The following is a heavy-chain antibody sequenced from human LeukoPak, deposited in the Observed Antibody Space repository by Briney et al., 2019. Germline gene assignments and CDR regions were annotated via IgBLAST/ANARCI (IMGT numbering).Heavy chain of an antibody. CDR2: IYYSGST. Sequence: KPSETLSLXCTVSGGSSSSYYWSWIRQPPGKGLEWIGYIYYSGSTNYNPSLKSRVTISVDTSKNQFSLKLSSVIAADTAVYYCARVYYDSSGYYWRNFDYWGQGTLVTVSS. CDR3: ARVYYDSSGYYWRNFDY. CDR1: GGSSSSYY. D-gene: IGHD3-22*01. J-gene: IGHJ4*02. V-gene: IGHV4-59*01.